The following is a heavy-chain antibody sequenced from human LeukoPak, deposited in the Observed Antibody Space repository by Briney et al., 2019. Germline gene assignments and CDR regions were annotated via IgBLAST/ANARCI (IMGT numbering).Heavy chain of an antibody. D-gene: IGHD6-19*01. J-gene: IGHJ3*02. Sequence: ASVKVSCKASGGTFSSYAISWVRQAPGQGLEWMGWISAYNGNTNYAQKLQGRVTMTTDTSTSTAYLELRSLRSDDTAVYYCARPMEVSSDARGIAVAGTGFDIWGQGTMVTVSS. V-gene: IGHV1-18*01. CDR3: ARPMEVSSDARGIAVAGTGFDI. CDR2: ISAYNGNT. CDR1: GGTFSSYA.